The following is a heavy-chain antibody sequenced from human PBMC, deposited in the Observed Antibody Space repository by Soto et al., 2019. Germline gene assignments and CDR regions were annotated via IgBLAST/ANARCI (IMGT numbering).Heavy chain of an antibody. CDR3: AREGHYDLWSGYYPRKELDY. Sequence: ASVKVSCKASGYTFTGYYMHWVRQAPGQGLEWMGWINPNSGGTNYAQKFQGWVTMTRDTSISTAYMELSRLRSDDTAVYYCAREGHYDLWSGYYPRKELDYWGPGILVNVSS. J-gene: IGHJ4*02. V-gene: IGHV1-2*04. D-gene: IGHD3-3*01. CDR1: GYTFTGYY. CDR2: INPNSGGT.